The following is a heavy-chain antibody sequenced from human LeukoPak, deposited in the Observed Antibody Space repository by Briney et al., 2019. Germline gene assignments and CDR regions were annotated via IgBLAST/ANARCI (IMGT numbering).Heavy chain of an antibody. CDR2: IYYSGST. J-gene: IGHJ4*02. CDR3: ASGLIVRYFDWSAYYFDY. D-gene: IGHD3-9*01. Sequence: SETLSLTCTVSGGSISRSSYYWGGIRQPPGKGLEWIGSIYYSGSTYYNPSLKSRVTISVDTSKNQFSLKLSSVTAADTAVYYCASGLIVRYFDWSAYYFDYWGQGTLVTVSS. V-gene: IGHV4-39*01. CDR1: GGSISRSSYY.